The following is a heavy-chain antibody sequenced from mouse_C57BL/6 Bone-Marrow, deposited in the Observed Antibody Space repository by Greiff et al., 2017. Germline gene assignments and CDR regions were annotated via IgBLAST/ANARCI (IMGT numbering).Heavy chain of an antibody. V-gene: IGHV5-6*02. Sequence: DVMLVESGGDLVKPGGSLKLSCAASGFTFSSYGMSWVRQTPDKRLEWVATISSGGSYTYYPDSVKGRFTISRDNAKNTLYLQMSSLKSEDTDMYYCERERTGYYFDYWGQGTTLTVTA. CDR2: ISSGGSYT. CDR1: GFTFSSYG. D-gene: IGHD4-1*01. J-gene: IGHJ2*01. CDR3: ERERTGYYFDY.